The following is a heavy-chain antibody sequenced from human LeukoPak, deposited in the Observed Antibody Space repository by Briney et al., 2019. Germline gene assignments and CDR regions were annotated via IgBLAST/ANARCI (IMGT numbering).Heavy chain of an antibody. V-gene: IGHV4-39*01. CDR2: IYYTGST. Sequence: SETLSLTCTVSGGSIISSSDYWGWIRQPPGKGLEWIAAIYYTGSTYYNPSLRSRVTISVGTSKNQFSLRLTSVTAADTAVYYCTRRTGSRSNWGQGTLVTVSS. D-gene: IGHD1-26*01. CDR3: TRRTGSRSN. CDR1: GGSIISSSDY. J-gene: IGHJ4*02.